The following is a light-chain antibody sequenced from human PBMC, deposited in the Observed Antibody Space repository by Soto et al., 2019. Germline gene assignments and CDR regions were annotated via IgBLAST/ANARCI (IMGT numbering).Light chain of an antibody. CDR2: HTA. J-gene: IGKJ5*01. Sequence: ETVLTQSPGTLSLSPGEKATLSCRARQSVGGSFLASYQQRPGQAPRLLINHTAYRAPGIPDRFSGSGSGTDFTLTISRLEPEDFAVYYCQQRSNWPPGIIFGQGTRLEIK. CDR1: QSVGGSF. V-gene: IGKV3D-20*02. CDR3: QQRSNWPPGII.